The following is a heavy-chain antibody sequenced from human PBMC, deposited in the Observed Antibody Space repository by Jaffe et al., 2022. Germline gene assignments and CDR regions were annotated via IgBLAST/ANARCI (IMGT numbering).Heavy chain of an antibody. J-gene: IGHJ4*02. Sequence: EVQLVESGGGLVQPGGSLRLSCAASGFTFSSYEMNWVRQAPGKGLEWVSYISSSGSTIYYADSVKGRFTISRDNAKNSLYLQMNSLRAEDTAVYYCAREYYYDSSGYYPGWYYWGQGTLVTVSS. D-gene: IGHD3-22*01. V-gene: IGHV3-48*03. CDR1: GFTFSSYE. CDR3: AREYYYDSSGYYPGWYY. CDR2: ISSSGSTI.